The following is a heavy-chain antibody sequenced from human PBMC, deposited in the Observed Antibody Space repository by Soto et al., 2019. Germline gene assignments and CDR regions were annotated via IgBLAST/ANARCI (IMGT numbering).Heavy chain of an antibody. CDR2: IIPIFGTA. D-gene: IGHD2-15*01. J-gene: IGHJ4*02. CDR1: GGTFSSYA. Sequence: ASVKVSCKAAGGTFSSYAISWVRQAPGQGLEWMGGIIPIFGTANYAQKFQGRVTITADESTSTAYMELSSLRSEDTAVYYCARSRNYCSGGSCYSSYFAYWGQGTVVPVS. V-gene: IGHV1-69*13. CDR3: ARSRNYCSGGSCYSSYFAY.